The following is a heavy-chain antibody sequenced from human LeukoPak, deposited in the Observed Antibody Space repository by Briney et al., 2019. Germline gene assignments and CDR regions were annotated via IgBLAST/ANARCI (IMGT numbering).Heavy chain of an antibody. D-gene: IGHD3-22*01. V-gene: IGHV4-59*01. CDR3: ARLLLYYYESSGYYSYFDS. CDR2: MYYSGST. CDR1: GASINNNY. Sequence: SETLSLTCTVSGASINNNYWSWIRQPPGKGLEWIGCMYYSGSTNYNPSLKSRVTISVDTSQNQFSLQPSSVTAADTAVYYCARLLLYYYESSGYYSYFDSWGQGTLVTVSS. J-gene: IGHJ4*02.